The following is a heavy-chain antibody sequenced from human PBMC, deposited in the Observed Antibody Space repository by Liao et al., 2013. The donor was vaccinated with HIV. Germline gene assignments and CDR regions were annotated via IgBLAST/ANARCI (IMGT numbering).Heavy chain of an antibody. J-gene: IGHJ1*01. V-gene: IGHV4-61*02. Sequence: QVQLQESGPGLVKPSQTLSLTCTVSGGSISSGYYSWTWIRQPAGKGLEWIGRIYSSGGTNYNPSLKSRVTMSIDTSKNQFSLSLNSVTAADTAVYFCARDIDFQYWGQGTLVTVSS. D-gene: IGHD2-15*01. CDR3: ARDIDFQY. CDR2: IYSSGGT. CDR1: GGSISSGYYS.